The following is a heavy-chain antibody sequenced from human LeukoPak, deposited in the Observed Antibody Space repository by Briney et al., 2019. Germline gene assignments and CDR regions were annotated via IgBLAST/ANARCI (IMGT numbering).Heavy chain of an antibody. J-gene: IGHJ5*02. CDR2: MNPNSGNT. CDR3: ARERSWYGVGWFDP. D-gene: IGHD6-13*01. V-gene: IGHV1-8*03. Sequence: APVKVSCKASGYTFTSYDINWVRQATGQGLEWMGWMNPNSGNTGYAQKFQGRVTITRNTSISTAYMELSSLRSEDTAVYYCARERSWYGVGWFDPWGQGTLVTVSS. CDR1: GYTFTSYD.